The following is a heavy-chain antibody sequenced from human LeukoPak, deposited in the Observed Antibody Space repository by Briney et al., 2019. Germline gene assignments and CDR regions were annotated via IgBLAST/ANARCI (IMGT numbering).Heavy chain of an antibody. Sequence: PSETLSLTCAVYGGSFSGYYWSWIRQPPGKGLEWIGEINHSGSTNYNPSLKSRVTISVDTSKNQFSLKLSSVTAADTAVYYCARRLTTVTSRSSLWFDPWGQGTLVTVSS. CDR2: INHSGST. CDR3: ARRLTTVTSRSSLWFDP. V-gene: IGHV4-34*01. J-gene: IGHJ5*02. D-gene: IGHD4-17*01. CDR1: GGSFSGYY.